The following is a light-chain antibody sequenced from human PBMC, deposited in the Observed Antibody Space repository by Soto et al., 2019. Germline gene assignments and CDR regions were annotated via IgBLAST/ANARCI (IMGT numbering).Light chain of an antibody. V-gene: IGKV1-5*03. CDR1: ESISPW. Sequence: DIQMTQSPSTLSASVGDRVTITCRASESISPWLAWYQQKPGKAPKLLIFRASDLESGVPSRFSGSGSGTEFTLTISSLQPDDFATYYGQQYSSNVITFGGGTKLEIK. J-gene: IGKJ4*01. CDR3: QQYSSNVIT. CDR2: RAS.